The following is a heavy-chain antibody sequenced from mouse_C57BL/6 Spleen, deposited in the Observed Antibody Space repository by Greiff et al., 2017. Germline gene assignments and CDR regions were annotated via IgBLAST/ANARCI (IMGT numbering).Heavy chain of an antibody. CDR1: GYTFTSYW. CDR3: ATPPYYGSSYYFDY. V-gene: IGHV1-53*01. CDR2: INPSNGGT. D-gene: IGHD1-1*01. Sequence: QVQLQQPGAELVRPGSSVKLSCKASGYTFTSYWMHWVKQRPIQGLEWIGNINPSNGGTNYNEKFKSKATLTVDKSSSTAYMQLSSLTSEDSAVYYCATPPYYGSSYYFDYWGQGTTLTVSS. J-gene: IGHJ2*01.